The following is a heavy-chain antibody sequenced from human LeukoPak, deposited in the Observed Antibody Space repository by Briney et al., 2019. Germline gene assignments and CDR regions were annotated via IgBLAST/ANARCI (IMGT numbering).Heavy chain of an antibody. D-gene: IGHD1-26*01. V-gene: IGHV4-59*08. Sequence: PSETLSLTCTVSGGSISSYYWSWIRQPPGKGLGWIGYIYYTGSTNYNPSLKSRVTISVDTSKNQFSLKLSSVTAADTAIYYCARHTIVSHLAWFDPWGPGTLVTVSS. CDR2: IYYTGST. J-gene: IGHJ5*02. CDR1: GGSISSYY. CDR3: ARHTIVSHLAWFDP.